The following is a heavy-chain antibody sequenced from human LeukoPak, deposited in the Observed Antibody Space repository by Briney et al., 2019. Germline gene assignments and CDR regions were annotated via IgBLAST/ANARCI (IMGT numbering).Heavy chain of an antibody. V-gene: IGHV3-30*04. CDR3: ARVTMVRGPTVRGYDY. D-gene: IGHD3-10*01. CDR1: GFTFSSYA. CDR2: ISYDGSNK. J-gene: IGHJ4*02. Sequence: GGSLRLSCAAPGFTFSSYAMHWVRQAPGKGLEWVAVISYDGSNKYYADSVKGRFTISRDNSKNTLYLQMNSLRAEDAAVYYCARVTMVRGPTVRGYDYWGQGTLVTVSS.